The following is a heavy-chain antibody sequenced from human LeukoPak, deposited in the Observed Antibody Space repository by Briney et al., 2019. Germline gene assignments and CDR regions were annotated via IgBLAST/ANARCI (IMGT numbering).Heavy chain of an antibody. V-gene: IGHV3-23*01. CDR1: GFTFSSYA. CDR3: AKDWAYYGDALN. Sequence: GGSLRLSCAASGFTFSSYAMSWVRQAPGKGLEWVSAISGSGGSTYYADSVKGRFAISRDNSKNTLYLQMNSLRAEDTAVYYCAKDWAYYGDALNWGQGTLVTVSS. J-gene: IGHJ4*02. CDR2: ISGSGGST. D-gene: IGHD4-17*01.